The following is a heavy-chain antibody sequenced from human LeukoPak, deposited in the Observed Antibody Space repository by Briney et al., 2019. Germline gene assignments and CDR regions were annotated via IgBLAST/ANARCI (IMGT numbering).Heavy chain of an antibody. CDR2: IYYSGSV. D-gene: IGHD2-15*01. CDR1: GGSISSYY. Sequence: SETLSLTCTVSGGSISSYYWSWIRQPPGKGPEWIGYIYYSGSVDYNPSLKSRVTISVDTSKNQFSLKLTSVTAADTATYYCARVGRGTPNWFDPWGQGTLVAVSS. V-gene: IGHV4-59*01. CDR3: ARVGRGTPNWFDP. J-gene: IGHJ5*02.